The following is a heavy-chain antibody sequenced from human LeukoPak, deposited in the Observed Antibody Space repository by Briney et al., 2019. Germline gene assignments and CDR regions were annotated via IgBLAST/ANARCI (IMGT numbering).Heavy chain of an antibody. Sequence: ASVKVSCKASGYTFTIYGISWVRQAPGQGLEWMGWITTYSGNTKYAQKLQGRVTMTTDTSTSIVYMGLRSLRSDDTAVYYCARTPPAPYYFDHWGQGALVTVSS. V-gene: IGHV1-18*01. CDR3: ARTPPAPYYFDH. CDR1: GYTFTIYG. CDR2: ITTYSGNT. J-gene: IGHJ4*02.